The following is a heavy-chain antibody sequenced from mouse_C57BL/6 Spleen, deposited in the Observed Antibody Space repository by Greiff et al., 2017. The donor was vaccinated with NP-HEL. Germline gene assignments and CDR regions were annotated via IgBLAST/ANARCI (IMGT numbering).Heavy chain of an antibody. CDR3: ARIVSSPYSMDY. CDR2: IYPSDSGT. CDR1: GYTFTSYW. V-gene: IGHV1-61*01. D-gene: IGHD1-1*01. J-gene: IGHJ4*01. Sequence: VQLQQPGAELVRPGSSVKLSCKASGYTFTSYWMDWVKQRPGQGLEWIGNIYPSDSGTNYNQKFKDKATLTVDKSSSTAYMQLISLASDDSAVYYCARIVSSPYSMDYWGQGTSVTVSS.